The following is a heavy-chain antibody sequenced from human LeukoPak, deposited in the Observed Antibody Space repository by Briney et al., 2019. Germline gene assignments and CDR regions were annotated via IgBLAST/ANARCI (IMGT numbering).Heavy chain of an antibody. CDR3: ASRTVGMDV. CDR2: ISRSGSTI. V-gene: IGHV3-11*01. CDR1: GFTFGDYY. D-gene: IGHD1-14*01. Sequence: GGSLRLSCAASGFTFGDYYMSWIRQAPGKGLEWVSNISRSGSTIYYADSVKGRFTISRDNAKNSLYLQMNSRRAEDTAVYYCASRTVGMDVWGQGTTVTVSS. J-gene: IGHJ6*02.